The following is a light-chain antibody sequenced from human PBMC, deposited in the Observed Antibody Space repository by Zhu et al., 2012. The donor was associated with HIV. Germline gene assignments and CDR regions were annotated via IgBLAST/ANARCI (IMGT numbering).Light chain of an antibody. J-gene: IGKJ2*01. V-gene: IGKV3-15*01. Sequence: ETVLTQSPAILAVSPGERATLSCRASQSVSSNLAWYQQKPGQAPRLLIYGASTRATGVPAKFSGSGSGTEFTLTISSLQSEDFAVYYCQQYNSWPYTFGQGTKVEIK. CDR1: QSVSSN. CDR2: GAS. CDR3: QQYNSWPYT.